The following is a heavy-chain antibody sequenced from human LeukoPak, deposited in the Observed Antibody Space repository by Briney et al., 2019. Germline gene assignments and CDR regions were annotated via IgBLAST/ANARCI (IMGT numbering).Heavy chain of an antibody. J-gene: IGHJ4*02. CDR2: IIPIFGTA. CDR1: GGTFRSYA. V-gene: IGHV1-69*05. D-gene: IGHD6-13*01. Sequence: SVTVSCQASGGTFRSYAISGVRQAPAQGLEWMGGIIPIFGTANYAQKFQGGVTITTDESTSTAYMELSSLRSEDTAVYDCARGRHFSSSWNEWGQGTLVTVSS. CDR3: ARGRHFSSSWNE.